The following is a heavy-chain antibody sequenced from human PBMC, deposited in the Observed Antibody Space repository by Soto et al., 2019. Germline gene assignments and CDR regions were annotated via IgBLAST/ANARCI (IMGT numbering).Heavy chain of an antibody. CDR2: IYYSGST. CDR1: GGSISSGGYY. V-gene: IGHV4-31*03. Sequence: QVQLQESGPGLVKPSQTLSLTCTVSGGSISSGGYYWSWIRQHPGKGLEWIGYIYYSGSTYYNPSLKGRLTISVDTSKNQFSPKLSSVTAADTAVYYCASRGFVTGSGPSPRVFDYWGQGTLVTVSS. CDR3: ASRGFVTGSGPSPRVFDY. D-gene: IGHD2-15*01. J-gene: IGHJ4*02.